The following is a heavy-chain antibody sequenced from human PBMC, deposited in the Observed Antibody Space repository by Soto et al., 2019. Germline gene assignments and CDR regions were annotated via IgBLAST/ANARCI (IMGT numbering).Heavy chain of an antibody. CDR3: ARQRTTVVTQAYFDH. CDR2: IYYSGLT. CDR1: GESISSSSYY. J-gene: IGHJ4*02. V-gene: IGHV4-39*01. Sequence: PSETLSLTCIVSGESISSSSYYWGWSRQPPGKGLEWIGSIYYSGLTYYNPSFKSRVTISIDTSKNQFSLKLSSVTATDTAVYYCARQRTTVVTQAYFDHWGQGALVTVSS. D-gene: IGHD2-21*02.